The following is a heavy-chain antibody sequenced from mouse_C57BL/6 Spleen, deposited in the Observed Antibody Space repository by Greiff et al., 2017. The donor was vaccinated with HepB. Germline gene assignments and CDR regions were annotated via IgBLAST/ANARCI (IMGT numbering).Heavy chain of an antibody. V-gene: IGHV1-82*01. CDR1: GYAFSSSW. CDR2: IYPGDGDT. D-gene: IGHD2-5*01. Sequence: QVQLQQSGPELVKPGASVKISCKASGYAFSSSWMNWVKQRPGKGLEWIGRIYPGDGDTNYNGKFKGKATLTADKSSSTAYMQLSSLTSEDSAVSFCASYSNYWYFDVWGTGTTVTVSS. J-gene: IGHJ1*03. CDR3: ASYSNYWYFDV.